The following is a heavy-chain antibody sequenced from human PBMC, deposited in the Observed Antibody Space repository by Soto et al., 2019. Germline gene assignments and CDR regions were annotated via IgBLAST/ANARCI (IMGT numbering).Heavy chain of an antibody. CDR3: ARQGIAAPSFWFDP. Sequence: PSETLSLTCTVSGGSISSSSYYWGWIRQPPGKGLEWIGSIYYSGSTYYNPSLKSRVTISVDTSKNQFSLKLSSVTAADTAVYYCARQGIAAPSFWFDPWGQGTLVTVSS. CDR1: GGSISSSSYY. J-gene: IGHJ5*02. CDR2: IYYSGST. D-gene: IGHD6-13*01. V-gene: IGHV4-39*01.